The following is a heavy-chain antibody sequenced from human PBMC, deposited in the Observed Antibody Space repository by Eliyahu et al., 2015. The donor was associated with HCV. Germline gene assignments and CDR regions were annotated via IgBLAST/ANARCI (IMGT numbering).Heavy chain of an antibody. CDR3: ARDARLVGTIVVVPAAFSPKNYYYGMDV. CDR1: GFTFSNYG. J-gene: IGHJ6*02. Sequence: QVQLVESGGGVVQPGRSLRLSCAASGFTFSNYGMHWVRQAPGRGLXXVAVIWYDGGSKYYADSVKGRFTISRDNSKNTLYLQMDSLRAEDTAVYYCARDARLVGTIVVVPAAFSPKNYYYGMDVWGQGTTVTVSS. D-gene: IGHD2-2*01. CDR2: IWYDGGSK. V-gene: IGHV3-33*01.